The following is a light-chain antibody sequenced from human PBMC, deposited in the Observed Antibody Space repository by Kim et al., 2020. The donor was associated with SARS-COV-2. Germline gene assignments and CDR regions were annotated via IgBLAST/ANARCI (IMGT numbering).Light chain of an antibody. CDR3: QQYGSSPPET. CDR1: QRVSSSY. V-gene: IGKV3-20*01. J-gene: IGKJ1*01. Sequence: PGERASLSCRASQRVSSSYLAWYQQKPGQAPRLLIYGASSRATGIPDRFSGSGSGTDFTLTISRLEPEDFAVYYCQQYGSSPPETFGQGTKVDIK. CDR2: GAS.